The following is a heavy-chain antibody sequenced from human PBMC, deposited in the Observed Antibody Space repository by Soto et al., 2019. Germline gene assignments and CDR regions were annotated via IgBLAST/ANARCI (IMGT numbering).Heavy chain of an antibody. CDR3: AVIGVVAATHWFDP. D-gene: IGHD2-15*01. CDR2: ISSSSTYI. V-gene: IGHV3-21*01. J-gene: IGHJ5*02. Sequence: EVQLVESGGGLVKPGVSLRLSCAASGFTFSSYSMNWVRQAPGKGLEWVSSISSSSTYIYYADSVKGRFTISRDNAKNSLYLQMNSLRAEDTALYYCAVIGVVAATHWFDPWGQGTLVTVSS. CDR1: GFTFSSYS.